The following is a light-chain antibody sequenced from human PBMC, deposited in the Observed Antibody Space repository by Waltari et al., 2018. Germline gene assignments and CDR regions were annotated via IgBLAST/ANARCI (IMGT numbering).Light chain of an antibody. V-gene: IGKV1-39*01. CDR3: QQSYRTPPLT. J-gene: IGKJ4*01. CDR2: ATS. CDR1: QSISGY. Sequence: DIQMTQSPFSLSASVGHRVTITCRESQSISGYLNLYQQKLAKAPKVLISATSSLQSGVPSMFSGSGSGTDFTLTISSLQPEDFATYYCQQSYRTPPLTFGGGTKVEIK.